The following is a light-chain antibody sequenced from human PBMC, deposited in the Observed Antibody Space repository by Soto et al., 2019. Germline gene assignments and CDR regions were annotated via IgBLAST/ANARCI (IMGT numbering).Light chain of an antibody. CDR2: GNN. CDR3: TSYTTTSTWL. J-gene: IGLJ3*02. Sequence: QSVLTQPPSVSGAPGQTITISCTGSSSNIGAGYDVHWYQQLPGRAPKLLIYGNNNRPSGVSNRFSGSKSGNTASLTISGLQAEDEADYYCTSYTTTSTWLFGGGTKLTVL. CDR1: SSNIGAGYD. V-gene: IGLV1-40*01.